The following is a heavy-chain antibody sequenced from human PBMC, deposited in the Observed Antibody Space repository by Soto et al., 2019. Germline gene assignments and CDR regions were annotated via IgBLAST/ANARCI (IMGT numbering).Heavy chain of an antibody. CDR2: INHSGST. CDR1: GGSFSGYY. J-gene: IGHJ4*02. Sequence: SETLSLTCAVYGGSFSGYYWSWIRQPPGKGLEWIGEINHSGSTNYNPSLKSRVTISVDTSKNQFSLKLSSVTAADTAVYYCARGTTVTLDYWGQGTLVTVSS. D-gene: IGHD4-17*01. CDR3: ARGTTVTLDY. V-gene: IGHV4-34*01.